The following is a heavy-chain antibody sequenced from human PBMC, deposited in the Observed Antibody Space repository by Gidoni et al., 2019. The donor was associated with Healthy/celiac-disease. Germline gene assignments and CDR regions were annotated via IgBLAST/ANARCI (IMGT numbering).Heavy chain of an antibody. D-gene: IGHD3-10*01. CDR1: GFTFSSYA. CDR2: ISYDGSNK. CDR3: ARDQGVFMSGAFDI. V-gene: IGHV3-30-3*01. Sequence: QVQLVASGGGVVQPGRSLRLSCAASGFTFSSYAMHWVRQAPGKGLEWVAVISYDGSNKYYADSVKGRFTISRDNSKNTLYLQMNSRRAEDTAVYYCARDQGVFMSGAFDIWGQGTMVTVSS. J-gene: IGHJ3*02.